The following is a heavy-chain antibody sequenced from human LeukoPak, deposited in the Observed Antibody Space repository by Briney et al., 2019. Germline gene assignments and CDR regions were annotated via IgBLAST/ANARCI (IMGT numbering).Heavy chain of an antibody. CDR2: INHSGST. D-gene: IGHD3-10*01. CDR3: ARVGGGFGEVFFYFDY. V-gene: IGHV4-34*01. J-gene: IGHJ4*02. Sequence: SETLSLTCAVYGGSFSGYYWSWIRQPPGKGLEWIGEINHSGSTNYNPSLKSRVTISVDTSKNQFSLKLSSVTAADTAVYYCARVGGGFGEVFFYFDYWGQGTLVTVSS. CDR1: GGSFSGYY.